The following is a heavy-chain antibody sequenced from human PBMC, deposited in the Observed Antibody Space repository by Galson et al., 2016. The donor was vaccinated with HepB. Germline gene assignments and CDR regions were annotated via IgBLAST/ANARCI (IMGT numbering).Heavy chain of an antibody. V-gene: IGHV3-11*01. CDR1: GFTFADYY. Sequence: SLRLSCAASGFTFADYYMSWIRQAPGKGPEWISHISVSARTIQYADPVKGRFTVSRDNARNSLYLQMHSLRADDTAVYYCARDRSGWFDHRGQGTLVTVS. D-gene: IGHD3-22*01. CDR2: ISVSARTI. CDR3: ARDRSGWFDH. J-gene: IGHJ5*02.